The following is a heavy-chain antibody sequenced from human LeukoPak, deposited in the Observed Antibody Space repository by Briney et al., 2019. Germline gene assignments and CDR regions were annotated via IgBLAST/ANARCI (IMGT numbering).Heavy chain of an antibody. CDR1: GFTFSSYA. V-gene: IGHV3-23*01. CDR2: ISGSGGST. J-gene: IGHJ4*02. CDR3: AKKSGVWLSYFDY. D-gene: IGHD2-8*02. Sequence: GASLRLSCAASGFTFSSYAMSWVRQAPGKGLEWVSAISGSGGSTYYADSVKGRFTISRDNSKNTLYLQMNSLRAEDTAVYYCAKKSGVWLSYFDYWGRGTLVTVSS.